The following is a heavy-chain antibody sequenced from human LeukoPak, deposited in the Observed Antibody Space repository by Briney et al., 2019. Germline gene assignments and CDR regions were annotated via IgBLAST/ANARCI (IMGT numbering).Heavy chain of an antibody. Sequence: AGGSPRLSCAASGFTFSSYAMHWVRQAPGKGLEWVAVISYDGSNKYYADPVKGRFTISRDNSKNTLYLQMNSLRAEDTAVYYCARDPLARDILTGYFDYWGQGTLVTVSS. CDR3: ARDPLARDILTGYFDY. J-gene: IGHJ4*02. V-gene: IGHV3-30-3*01. D-gene: IGHD3-9*01. CDR2: ISYDGSNK. CDR1: GFTFSSYA.